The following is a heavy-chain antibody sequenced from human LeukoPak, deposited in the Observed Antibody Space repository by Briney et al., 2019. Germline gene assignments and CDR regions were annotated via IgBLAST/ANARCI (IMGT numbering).Heavy chain of an antibody. J-gene: IGHJ5*02. CDR2: IRYDGSNK. D-gene: IGHD5-12*01. CDR1: GFTFSSYG. V-gene: IGHV3-30*02. Sequence: GGSLRLSCAASGFTFSSYGMHWVRQAPGKGLEWVAFIRYDGSNKYYADSVKGRFTISRDNSKNTLYLQMNNLRVEDTAVYYCARDALKWLPLRGWFDPWGQGTLVTVSS. CDR3: ARDALKWLPLRGWFDP.